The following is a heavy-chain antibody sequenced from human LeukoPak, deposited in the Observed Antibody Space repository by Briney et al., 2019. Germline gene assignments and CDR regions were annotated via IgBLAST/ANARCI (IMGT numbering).Heavy chain of an antibody. D-gene: IGHD6-6*01. CDR3: AGLQLGRGFVDY. CDR1: GYSFTSYW. CDR2: IYPGASDT. V-gene: IGHV5-51*01. J-gene: IGHJ4*02. Sequence: GESLKISCKGPGYSFTSYWIGWVRQMPGKGLEWMGIIYPGASDTRYSPSFQGQVTISADKSISTAYLQWSSLQASDTAIYYCAGLQLGRGFVDYWGQGTLVTVSS.